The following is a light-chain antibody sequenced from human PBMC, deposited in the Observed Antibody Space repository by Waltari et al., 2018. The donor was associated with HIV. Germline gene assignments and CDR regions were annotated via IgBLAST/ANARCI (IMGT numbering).Light chain of an antibody. V-gene: IGKV3-20*01. J-gene: IGKJ4*01. CDR2: AAS. CDR1: QIITNNF. Sequence: EIVLTQSPGTLALSPGERATLSCRASQIITNNFLAWYQHQSGQAPRRLISAASSRATGIPDRFSGSGSGTDFSLTISRLEPEDFALYDCQQYSSSPLSFGGGTRVEIK. CDR3: QQYSSSPLS.